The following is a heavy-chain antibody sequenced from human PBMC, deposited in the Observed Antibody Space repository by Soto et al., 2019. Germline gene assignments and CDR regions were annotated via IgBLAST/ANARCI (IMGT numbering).Heavy chain of an antibody. V-gene: IGHV5-51*01. CDR2: IYPGDSDT. Sequence: GESLKISCKGSGYSFTSYWIGWVRQMPGKGLEWMGIIYPGDSDTRYSPSFQGQVTISADKSISTAYLQWSSLKASDTAMYYCARLFQPLHPRDAFDIWGQGTIVTVSS. CDR1: GYSFTSYW. J-gene: IGHJ3*02. CDR3: ARLFQPLHPRDAFDI.